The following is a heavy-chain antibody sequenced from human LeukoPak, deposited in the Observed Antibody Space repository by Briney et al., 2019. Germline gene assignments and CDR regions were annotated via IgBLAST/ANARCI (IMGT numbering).Heavy chain of an antibody. CDR2: IYDSENT. V-gene: IGHV4-39*01. Sequence: PSETLSLTCSISGGSISSRSFYWGWIRQPPGKGLEWIAGIYDSENTYYNPSLKSRVSISVDTTKNQFSLKMSSVTAADTALYYCARPRPQLVSGPDSFDIWGQGIMVTVSS. CDR1: GGSISSRSFY. J-gene: IGHJ3*02. CDR3: ARPRPQLVSGPDSFDI. D-gene: IGHD6-13*01.